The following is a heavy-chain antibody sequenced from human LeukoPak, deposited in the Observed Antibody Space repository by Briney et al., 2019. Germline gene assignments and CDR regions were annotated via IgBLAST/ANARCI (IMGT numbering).Heavy chain of an antibody. J-gene: IGHJ3*02. CDR1: GFTFSSNA. D-gene: IGHD3-9*01. Sequence: GGSLRLSCAASGFTFSSNALSGVRQDPGKGLEGVSAISGSGGSTYYADSVKGRFTISRDNSKNTLYLQMNSLRAEDTAVYYCAKDLKDYDILTGYYNTDAFDIWGQGTMVTVSS. CDR3: AKDLKDYDILTGYYNTDAFDI. V-gene: IGHV3-23*01. CDR2: ISGSGGST.